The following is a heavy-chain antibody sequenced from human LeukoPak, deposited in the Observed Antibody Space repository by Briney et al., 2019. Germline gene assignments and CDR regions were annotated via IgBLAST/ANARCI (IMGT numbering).Heavy chain of an antibody. CDR1: GFTFSRSW. D-gene: IGHD5-18*01. CDR3: ARSRGYSYGPPSEYFLH. CDR2: INEDGSVK. Sequence: QSGGSLRLSCAASGFTFSRSWMTWVRQASGEGLEWLGNINEDGSVKNYVGSVKGRFTISRDNAKNSLYLQMNSLRAEDTAVYYCARSRGYSYGPPSEYFLHWGQGTLVTVSS. V-gene: IGHV3-7*01. J-gene: IGHJ1*01.